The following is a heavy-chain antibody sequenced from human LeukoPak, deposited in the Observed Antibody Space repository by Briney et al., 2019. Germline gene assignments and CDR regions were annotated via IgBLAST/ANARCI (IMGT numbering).Heavy chain of an antibody. CDR2: IKQDGSEE. J-gene: IGHJ6*03. CDR3: AREHYFYYLDA. Sequence: GGSLRLSCAASGFTFSSYWMSWVRLAPGKGLEWVANIKQDGSEEYYVDSVRGRFSISRDNSKNSLYLQMNSLRAEDTAVYYCAREHYFYYLDAWGKGTTVTVSS. V-gene: IGHV3-7*01. CDR1: GFTFSSYW.